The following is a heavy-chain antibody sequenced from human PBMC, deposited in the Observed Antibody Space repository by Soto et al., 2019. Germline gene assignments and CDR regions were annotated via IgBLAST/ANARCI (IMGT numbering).Heavy chain of an antibody. Sequence: QVQLVESGGGVVQPGRSLRLSCAASGFTFSSYAMHWVRQAPGKGLEWVAVISYDGSNKYYADSVKGRFTISRDNSKKTLYLQMNSLRAEDTALYYCARDPTLRGGAFDIWGQGTMVTVSS. CDR3: ARDPTLRGGAFDI. CDR1: GFTFSSYA. V-gene: IGHV3-30-3*01. CDR2: ISYDGSNK. D-gene: IGHD3-16*01. J-gene: IGHJ3*02.